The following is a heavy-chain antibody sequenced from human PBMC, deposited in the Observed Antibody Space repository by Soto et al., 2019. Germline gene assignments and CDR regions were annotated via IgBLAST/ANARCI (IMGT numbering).Heavy chain of an antibody. CDR2: IYYSGST. V-gene: IGHV4-39*01. J-gene: IGHJ4*02. CDR1: GGSISSSSYY. CDR3: ASHLYEYIWGSYRPTQILYY. Sequence: SETLSLTCTVSGGSISSSSYYWGWIRQPPGKGLEWIGSIYYSGSTYYNPSLKSRVTVSVDTSKNQFSLKLSSVTAADTAVYYCASHLYEYIWGSYRPTQILYYCGKGTLVT. D-gene: IGHD3-16*02.